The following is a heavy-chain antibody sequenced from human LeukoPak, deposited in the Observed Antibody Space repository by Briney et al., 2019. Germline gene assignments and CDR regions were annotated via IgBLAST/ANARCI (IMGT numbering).Heavy chain of an antibody. V-gene: IGHV4-59*01. Sequence: SETLSLTCTVSGGSISSYYWSWIRQPPGKGLEWIGYIYYSGSTNYNPSLKSRVTISVDTSKNQFSLKLSSVTAADTAVYYCARDPDLDGYNYVGAFDIWGQGTMVTVPS. J-gene: IGHJ3*02. D-gene: IGHD5-24*01. CDR2: IYYSGST. CDR3: ARDPDLDGYNYVGAFDI. CDR1: GGSISSYY.